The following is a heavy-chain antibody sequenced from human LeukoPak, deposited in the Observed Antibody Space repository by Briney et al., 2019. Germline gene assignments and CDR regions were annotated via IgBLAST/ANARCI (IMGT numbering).Heavy chain of an antibody. D-gene: IGHD5-18*01. CDR2: ISSSSSYI. V-gene: IGHV3-21*01. J-gene: IGHJ4*02. CDR1: GFTFSSYS. Sequence: GGSLRLSCAASGFTFSSYSMNWVRQAPGKGLEWVSSISSSSSYIYYADSVKGRFTTSRDNAKNSLYLQMNSLRAEDTAVYYCAVHHIVDTAMGNPLDYWGQGTLVTVSS. CDR3: AVHHIVDTAMGNPLDY.